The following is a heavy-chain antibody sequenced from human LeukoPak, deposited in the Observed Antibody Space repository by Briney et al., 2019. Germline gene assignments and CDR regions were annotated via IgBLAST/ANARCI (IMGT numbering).Heavy chain of an antibody. V-gene: IGHV3-23*01. CDR1: GFTFSTYA. Sequence: GGSLRLSCAASGFTFSTYAMNWVRQAPGQGLEWVSGISGSGDNTYYADSVRGRFTISRDKSKSTVYLQMNSLGVEDTAIYYCARGRKLGAPTYFFDHWGQGTLVTVSS. D-gene: IGHD1-26*01. J-gene: IGHJ4*02. CDR2: ISGSGDNT. CDR3: ARGRKLGAPTYFFDH.